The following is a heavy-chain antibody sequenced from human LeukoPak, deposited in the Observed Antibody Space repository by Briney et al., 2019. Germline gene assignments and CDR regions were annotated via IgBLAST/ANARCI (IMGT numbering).Heavy chain of an antibody. CDR1: GGTFSSYA. D-gene: IGHD3-10*01. CDR2: IIPILGIA. CDR3: ASGLDYGSGSPIGY. Sequence: GASVKVSCKASGGTFSSYAISWVRQAPGQGLEWMGRIIPILGIANYAQKFQGRVTITADESTSTAYMELSSLRSEDTAVYYCASGLDYGSGSPIGYWGQGTLVTVSS. J-gene: IGHJ4*02. V-gene: IGHV1-69*04.